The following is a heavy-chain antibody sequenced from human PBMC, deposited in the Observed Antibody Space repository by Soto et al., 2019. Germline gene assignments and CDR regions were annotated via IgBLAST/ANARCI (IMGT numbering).Heavy chain of an antibody. V-gene: IGHV1-46*01. D-gene: IGHD6-13*01. CDR2: IHPNGGGT. J-gene: IGHJ4*02. CDR3: NRTFISSQDGFAL. CDR1: GYSFTNYY. Sequence: QVQLVQSGAEVKKPGASVKVSCKASGYSFTNYYMHWVRQAPGQGLEYMGVIHPNGGGTSYAQKCEGRVTMTRDTSTSIVYRELSSLRSDDTAVDYCNRTFISSQDGFALWAQGTLVTVSS.